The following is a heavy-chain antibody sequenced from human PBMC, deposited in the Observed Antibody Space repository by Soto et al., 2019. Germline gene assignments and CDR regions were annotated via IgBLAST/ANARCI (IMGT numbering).Heavy chain of an antibody. D-gene: IGHD3-9*01. Sequence: GGSLRLSCAASGFTFSNAWMSWVRQAPGKGLEWVGRIKSKTDGETTDYAAPVKGRFTISRDDSKNTLYLQMNSLKTEDTAVYYCTTGPTIFLPSYFDYWGQGTLVTVSS. CDR3: TTGPTIFLPSYFDY. CDR1: GFTFSNAW. CDR2: IKSKTDGETT. J-gene: IGHJ4*02. V-gene: IGHV3-15*01.